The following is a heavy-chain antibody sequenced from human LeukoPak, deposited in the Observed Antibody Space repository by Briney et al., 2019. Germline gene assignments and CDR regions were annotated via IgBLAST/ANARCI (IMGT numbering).Heavy chain of an antibody. CDR1: GFTFSSYG. D-gene: IGHD3-22*01. CDR3: AFYYDSSGYYPPYYFDY. CDR2: ISGSGGST. J-gene: IGHJ4*02. Sequence: GGSLTLSCPASGFTFSSYGMCWVRQAPGQGRERGSAISGSGGSTYYADSVKGRFTTSRDNSRNTLYLQMYSLRAEDTAVYYCAFYYDSSGYYPPYYFDYWGQGTLVTVSS. V-gene: IGHV3-23*01.